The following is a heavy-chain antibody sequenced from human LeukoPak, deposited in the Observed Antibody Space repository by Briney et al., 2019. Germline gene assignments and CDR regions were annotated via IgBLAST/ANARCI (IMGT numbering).Heavy chain of an antibody. Sequence: GGSLRLSCAAPGFTFSSYAMHWVRQAPGRGLEWVAVISYDGSNKYYADSVKSRFTISRDNSKNTLYLQMNSLRAEDTAVYYCARDPIYSGSYWRGYFDYWGQGTLVTVSS. CDR1: GFTFSSYA. V-gene: IGHV3-30-3*01. J-gene: IGHJ4*02. CDR2: ISYDGSNK. D-gene: IGHD1-26*01. CDR3: ARDPIYSGSYWRGYFDY.